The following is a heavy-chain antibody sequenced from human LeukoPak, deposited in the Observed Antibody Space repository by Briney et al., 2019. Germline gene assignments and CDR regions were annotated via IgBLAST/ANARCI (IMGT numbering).Heavy chain of an antibody. D-gene: IGHD4-17*01. CDR3: ARASEDYGDSYFDY. J-gene: IGHJ4*02. CDR1: EFSVGSNY. CDR2: IYSGGST. V-gene: IGHV3-53*01. Sequence: HPGGSLRLSCAASEFSVGSNYMTWVRQAPGKGLEWVSVIYSGGSTYYADSVKGRFTISRDNSKNTLYLQMNSLRAEDTVVYYCARASEDYGDSYFDYWGQGTLVTVSS.